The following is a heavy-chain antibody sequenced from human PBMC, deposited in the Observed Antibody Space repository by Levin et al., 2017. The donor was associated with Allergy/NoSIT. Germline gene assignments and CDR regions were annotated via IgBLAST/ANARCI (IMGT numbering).Heavy chain of an antibody. J-gene: IGHJ4*02. CDR2: IKSKTDGGTT. V-gene: IGHV3-15*01. CDR3: TTDPGSGWQFDY. CDR1: GFTFSNAW. Sequence: GGSLRLSCAASGFTFSNAWMSWVRQAPGKGLEWVGRIKSKTDGGTTDYAAPVKGRFTISRDDSKNTLYLQMNSLKTEDTAVYYCTTDPGSGWQFDYWGQGTLVTVSS. D-gene: IGHD6-19*01.